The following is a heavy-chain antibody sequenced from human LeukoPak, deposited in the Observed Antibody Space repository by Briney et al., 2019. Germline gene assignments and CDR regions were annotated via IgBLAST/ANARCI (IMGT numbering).Heavy chain of an antibody. J-gene: IGHJ3*02. D-gene: IGHD6-6*01. CDR2: INHSGDT. CDR3: ARHEFGSSSAAFDT. Sequence: SETLSLTCAVYGGSFSGYYWSWIRQPPGKGLEYIGEINHSGDTTYNPSLKTRVTISVDTSKNQFSLNMISVTAADTAVYYCARHEFGSSSAAFDTWGQGTMVIVSS. CDR1: GGSFSGYY. V-gene: IGHV4-34*01.